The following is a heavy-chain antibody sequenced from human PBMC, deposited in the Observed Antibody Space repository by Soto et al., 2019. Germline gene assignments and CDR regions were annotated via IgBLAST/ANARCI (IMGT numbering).Heavy chain of an antibody. D-gene: IGHD5-12*01. CDR2: IYYSGST. CDR3: ARQARINIVATISGGYFDY. CDR1: GGSISSSSYY. Sequence: SETLSLTCTVSGGSISSSSYYWGWIRQPPGKGLEWIGSIYYSGSTYYNPSLKSRVTISVDTSKNQFSLKLSSVTAADTAVYYCARQARINIVATISGGYFDYWGQGTLVTVSS. V-gene: IGHV4-39*01. J-gene: IGHJ4*02.